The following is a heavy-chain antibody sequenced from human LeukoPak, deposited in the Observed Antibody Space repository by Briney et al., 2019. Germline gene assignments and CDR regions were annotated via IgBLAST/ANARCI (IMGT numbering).Heavy chain of an antibody. J-gene: IGHJ6*02. CDR2: IFYSGST. CDR1: GGSINIYS. Sequence: KSSETLSLTCTVSGGSINIYSWSWIRQPPGKGLEWIGYIFYSGSTNYNPSLKSRVTISVDTSKNEISLRLSSVTAADTAVYYCARLGYCNSTNCHTKYYHYGMDVWGQGTTVTVSS. V-gene: IGHV4-59*01. CDR3: ARLGYCNSTNCHTKYYHYGMDV. D-gene: IGHD2-2*01.